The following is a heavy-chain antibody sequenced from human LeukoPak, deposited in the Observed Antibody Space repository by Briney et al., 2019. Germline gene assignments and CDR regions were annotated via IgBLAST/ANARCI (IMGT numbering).Heavy chain of an antibody. CDR2: IYYSGST. J-gene: IGHJ5*02. D-gene: IGHD3-22*01. CDR3: ARGSGYYDSSGYRP. CDR1: GGSIGSGGYY. V-gene: IGHV4-31*03. Sequence: SETLSLTCTVSGGSIGSGGYYWSWIRQHPGKGLEWIGYIYYSGSTYYNPSLKSRVTISVDTSKNQFSLKLSSVTAADTAVYYCARGSGYYDSSGYRPWGQGTLVTVSS.